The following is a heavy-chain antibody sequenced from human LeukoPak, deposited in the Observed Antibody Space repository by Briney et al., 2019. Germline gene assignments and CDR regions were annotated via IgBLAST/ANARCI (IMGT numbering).Heavy chain of an antibody. D-gene: IGHD6-13*01. V-gene: IGHV5-51*01. CDR2: IYPGDSDT. Sequence: GESLKISCEASGYSFTTYWTTWVRQMPGKGLEWMGIIYPGDSDTRYSPSFQGQVTISADKSISTAYLQWSSLKASDTAMYYCARFIAAAVTNRFDPWGQGTLVTVSS. J-gene: IGHJ5*02. CDR3: ARFIAAAVTNRFDP. CDR1: GYSFTTYW.